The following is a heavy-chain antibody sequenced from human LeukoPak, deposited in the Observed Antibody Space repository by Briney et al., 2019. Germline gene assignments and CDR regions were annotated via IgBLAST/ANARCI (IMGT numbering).Heavy chain of an antibody. J-gene: IGHJ4*02. CDR3: ARDRCGGDCYYGDY. D-gene: IGHD2-21*02. CDR2: ILHDEK. Sequence: PGGSLRLSCAASGFTFSSFGMHWVRQAPGGELEWVALILHDEKHYADSVKGRFTISRDNSKNTLYLQMDSLRAEDTAVYYCARDRCGGDCYYGDYWGQGTPVTVSS. CDR1: GFTFSSFG. V-gene: IGHV3-33*05.